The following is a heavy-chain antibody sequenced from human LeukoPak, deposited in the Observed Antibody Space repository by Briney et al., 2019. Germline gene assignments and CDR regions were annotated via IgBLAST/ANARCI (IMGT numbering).Heavy chain of an antibody. Sequence: PGGSLRLSCAASGFTFSSYAMSWVRQAPGKGLEWVSAISGSGGSTYYADSVKGRFTISRDNSKNTLYLQMNSLGAGDTAVYYCAKVGSYGYRGDFDYWGQGTLVTVSS. CDR2: ISGSGGST. D-gene: IGHD5-18*01. CDR3: AKVGSYGYRGDFDY. J-gene: IGHJ4*02. CDR1: GFTFSSYA. V-gene: IGHV3-23*01.